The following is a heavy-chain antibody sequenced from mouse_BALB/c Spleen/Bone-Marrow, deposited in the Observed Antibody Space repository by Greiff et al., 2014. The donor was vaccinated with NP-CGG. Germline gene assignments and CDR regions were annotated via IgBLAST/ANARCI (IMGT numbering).Heavy chain of an antibody. J-gene: IGHJ3*01. CDR2: LWGGGTT. CDR3: ARHWDYDYGFAY. CDR1: GFSLTDHG. D-gene: IGHD2-4*01. V-gene: IGHV2-6-5*01. Sequence: VQLQQSGPGLVAPSQSLSITCTVSGFSLTDHGVSWIRQPPGKGLEWLGVLWGGGTTYYNSTLKSRLSISRDNSKGQVFLKMNSLQTDDTAIYYCARHWDYDYGFAYWGQGTLVTVSA.